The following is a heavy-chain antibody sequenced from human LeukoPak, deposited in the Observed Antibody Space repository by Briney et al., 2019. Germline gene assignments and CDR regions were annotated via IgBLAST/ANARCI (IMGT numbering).Heavy chain of an antibody. J-gene: IGHJ5*02. D-gene: IGHD3-10*01. CDR2: IYYSGST. CDR1: GGSISSSSYY. V-gene: IGHV4-39*01. CDR3: ASFYYYGSGSYSLYNWFDP. Sequence: SETLSLTCTVSGGSISSSSYYWGWIRQPPGKGLEWIGSIYYSGSTYYNPSLKSRVTISVDTSKNQFSLKLSPVTAADTAVYYCASFYYYGSGSYSLYNWFDPWGQGTLVTVSS.